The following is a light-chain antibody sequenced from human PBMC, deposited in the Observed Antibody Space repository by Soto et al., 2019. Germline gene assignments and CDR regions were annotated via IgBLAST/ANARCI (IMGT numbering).Light chain of an antibody. CDR2: GAS. CDR3: QQYGSPWT. Sequence: SVLTQSPGTLSLSPGERATLSCRASQSVSSSYLAWYQQKPGQAPRLLIYGASSRATGIPDKFSGSGSGTDFTLTISRLEPEDFAVYYCQQYGSPWTFGQGTKVDIK. CDR1: QSVSSSY. J-gene: IGKJ1*01. V-gene: IGKV3-20*01.